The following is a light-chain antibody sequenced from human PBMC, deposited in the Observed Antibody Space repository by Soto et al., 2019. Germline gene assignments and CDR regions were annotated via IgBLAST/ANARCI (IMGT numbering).Light chain of an antibody. CDR3: QQSHTTPTT. V-gene: IGKV3-20*01. Sequence: EIVLTQSPGTLSLSPGERATLSCRASQSVSSGNLAWYQQKPGQAPRLLIYGASSRATGIPDRFSGSGSGTDFTLTISALQPEDFATYYCQQSHTTPTTFGQGTRVDIK. CDR1: QSVSSGN. J-gene: IGKJ5*01. CDR2: GAS.